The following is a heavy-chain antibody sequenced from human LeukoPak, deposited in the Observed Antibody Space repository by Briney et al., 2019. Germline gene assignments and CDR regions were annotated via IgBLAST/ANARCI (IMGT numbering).Heavy chain of an antibody. CDR1: GFTVSSSY. Sequence: GSLRLSCAASGFTVSSSYMSWVRQAPGKGLEWIGSIYYSGSTYYNPSLKGRVTISVDTSKNQFSLKLTSVTAADTAVYYCASTLGASRGVDYWGQGTLVTVSS. J-gene: IGHJ4*02. CDR3: ASTLGASRGVDY. CDR2: IYYSGST. D-gene: IGHD1-26*01. V-gene: IGHV4-39*01.